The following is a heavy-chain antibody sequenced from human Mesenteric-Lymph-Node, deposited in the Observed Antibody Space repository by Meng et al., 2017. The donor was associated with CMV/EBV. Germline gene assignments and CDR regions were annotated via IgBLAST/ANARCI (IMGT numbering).Heavy chain of an antibody. V-gene: IGHV3-23*01. Sequence: GESLKISCAASGFTFSGYSMNWVRQAPGKGLEWVSSISGSGADTYYAASVKGRFTISRDNSKNTLYLQMNSLTGDDTAVYYCAKHKFSWSGYDTDNWFDPWGQGTLVTVSS. CDR1: GFTFSGYS. CDR2: ISGSGADT. J-gene: IGHJ5*02. CDR3: AKHKFSWSGYDTDNWFDP. D-gene: IGHD3-3*01.